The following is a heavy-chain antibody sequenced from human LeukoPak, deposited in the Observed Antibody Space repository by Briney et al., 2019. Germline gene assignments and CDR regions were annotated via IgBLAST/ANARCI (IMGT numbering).Heavy chain of an antibody. CDR1: GFTVSSNY. J-gene: IGHJ4*02. V-gene: IGHV3-66*01. Sequence: GGSLRLSCAASGFTVSSNYMSWVRQAPGKGLEWVSVIYSGGSTYYADSVKGRFTISRDNSKNTLYLQMNSLRAEDTAVYHCARDTRPDYYGSGSYNWGQGTLVTVSS. D-gene: IGHD3-10*01. CDR2: IYSGGST. CDR3: ARDTRPDYYGSGSYN.